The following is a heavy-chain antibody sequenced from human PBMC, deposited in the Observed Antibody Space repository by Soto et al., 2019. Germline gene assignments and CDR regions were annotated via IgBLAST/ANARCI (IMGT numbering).Heavy chain of an antibody. V-gene: IGHV3-43*01. J-gene: IGHJ4*02. CDR2: IRWDGGST. D-gene: IGHD6-19*01. CDR3: AKDGSGWYPRYYFDY. CDR1: GLTFDDYT. Sequence: PGGSLRLSCAAPGLTFDDYTIHWVRQAQGKGLEWVSLIRWDGGSTYYADSVKGRFTISRDNSKNSLYLQMNSLRTEDTALYYCAKDGSGWYPRYYFDYWGQGTLVTVSS.